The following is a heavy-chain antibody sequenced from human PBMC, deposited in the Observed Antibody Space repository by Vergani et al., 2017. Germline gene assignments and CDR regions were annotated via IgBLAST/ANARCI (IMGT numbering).Heavy chain of an antibody. D-gene: IGHD2-8*01. J-gene: IGHJ5*02. CDR3: ARGNYGVNCPKYNWLAP. V-gene: IGHV4-4*07. Sequence: QLHLQESGPGVVKPSDTLSLTCTVSGGSMSDFYWTWIRQPAGRGLEWIGRIYPNGNGNYNESLRSRLTMSIDTSRSQFSLSLSSVTAADTAVYYCARGNYGVNCPKYNWLAPWGRGILVTVSS. CDR1: GGSMSDFY. CDR2: IYPNGNG.